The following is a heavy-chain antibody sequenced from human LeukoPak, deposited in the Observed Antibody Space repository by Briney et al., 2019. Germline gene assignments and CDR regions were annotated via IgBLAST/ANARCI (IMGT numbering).Heavy chain of an antibody. CDR2: IYWNDDK. CDR1: GFSLSTSGVG. D-gene: IGHD5-18*01. CDR3: AHTGIQLWPKSDEYFQH. J-gene: IGHJ1*01. Sequence: SGPTLVKPTQTLTLTCTFSGFSLSTSGVGVGWIRQPPGKALEWLALIYWNDDKRYSPSLKSRLTITKDTSKNQVVLTMTNMDPVDTATYYCAHTGIQLWPKSDEYFQHWGQGTLVTVSS. V-gene: IGHV2-5*01.